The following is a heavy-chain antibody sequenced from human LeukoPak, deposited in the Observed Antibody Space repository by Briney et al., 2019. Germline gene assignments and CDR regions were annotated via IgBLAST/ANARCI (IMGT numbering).Heavy chain of an antibody. CDR3: ARHPVDYCSSTSCYISWFDP. J-gene: IGHJ5*02. D-gene: IGHD2-2*02. Sequence: SETLSLTCTVSGVSISSSSYYWGWIRQPPGKGLEWIGSIYYSGSTYYNPSLKSRVTISVDTSKNQFSLKLSSVTAADTAVYYCARHPVDYCSSTSCYISWFDPWGQGTLVTVSS. V-gene: IGHV4-39*01. CDR1: GVSISSSSYY. CDR2: IYYSGST.